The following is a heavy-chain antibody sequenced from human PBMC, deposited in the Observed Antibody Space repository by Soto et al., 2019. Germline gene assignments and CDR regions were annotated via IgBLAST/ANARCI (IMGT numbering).Heavy chain of an antibody. J-gene: IGHJ4*02. CDR1: GFTFSSYA. CDR3: AKFGSGWYRPVTFDY. CDR2: ISGSGGST. D-gene: IGHD6-19*01. V-gene: IGHV3-23*01. Sequence: VGSLRLSCAASGFTFSSYAMSWVRQAPGKGLEWVPAISGSGGSTYYADSVKGRFTISRDNSKNTLYLQMNSLRAEDTAVYYCAKFGSGWYRPVTFDYWGQGTLVTVSS.